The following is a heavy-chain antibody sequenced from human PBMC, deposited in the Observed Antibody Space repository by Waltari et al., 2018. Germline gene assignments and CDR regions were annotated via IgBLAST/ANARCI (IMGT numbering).Heavy chain of an antibody. CDR1: GYTFTDYY. J-gene: IGHJ4*02. CDR3: ATWGSYGSGSYIVDY. D-gene: IGHD3-10*01. CDR2: VDPEDGET. V-gene: IGHV1-69-2*01. Sequence: EVQLVQSGAEVKKPGATVKISCTVSGYTFTDYYMHWVQQAPGKGLEWMGLVDPEDGETIYADNVQGRGPIPAATSTDTAYMVLSSLRSEDTAVYYCATWGSYGSGSYIVDYWGQGTLVTVSS.